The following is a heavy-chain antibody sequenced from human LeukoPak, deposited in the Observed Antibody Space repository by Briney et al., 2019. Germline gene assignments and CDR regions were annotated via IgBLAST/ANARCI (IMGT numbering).Heavy chain of an antibody. CDR2: IYHSGTT. Sequence: SETLSLTCSVSAYSISSGYYWGWIRQPPGKGLEWIGTIYHSGTTYYNPSLKSRATTSVDTSRNQFSLKLNSVTAADTAVYYCARNVLYSSAADYWGQGTLVTVSS. V-gene: IGHV4-38-2*02. CDR1: AYSISSGYY. D-gene: IGHD6-25*01. J-gene: IGHJ4*02. CDR3: ARNVLYSSAADY.